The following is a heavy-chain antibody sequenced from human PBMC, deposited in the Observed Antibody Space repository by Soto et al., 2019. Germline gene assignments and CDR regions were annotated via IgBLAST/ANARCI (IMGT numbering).Heavy chain of an antibody. V-gene: IGHV4-34*01. D-gene: IGHD1-26*01. CDR1: GGSFTGYY. CDR2: INRSGST. CDR3: SRRMVGARPRIRFDP. J-gene: IGHJ5*02. Sequence: QVQLQQWGAELLKPSETLSLTCAVYGGSFTGYYWSWIRQSPGKGLEWIGEINRSGSTTYKSSLYGRATRTVDTAKNQSSLLLSSLTGAPTALDYCSRRMVGARPRIRFDPWGQGKLVTVSS.